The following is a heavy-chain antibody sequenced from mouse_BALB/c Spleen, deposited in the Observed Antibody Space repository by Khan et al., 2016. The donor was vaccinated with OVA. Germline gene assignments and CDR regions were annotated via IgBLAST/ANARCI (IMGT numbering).Heavy chain of an antibody. CDR1: GYSFTGYF. CDR2: INPHIGET. J-gene: IGHJ2*01. Sequence: VQLKQSGPELVKPGASVKISCKASGYSFTGYFMNWVMQSHGKSLEWIGRINPHIGETFYNQKFKGKATLTVDESSSTAHMELRSLASEDSAVYYYARIYGSDFDYWGQGTPLTVSS. CDR3: ARIYGSDFDY. V-gene: IGHV1-20*02. D-gene: IGHD1-1*01.